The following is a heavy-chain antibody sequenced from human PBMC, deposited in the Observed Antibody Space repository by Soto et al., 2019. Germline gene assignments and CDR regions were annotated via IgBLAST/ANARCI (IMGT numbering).Heavy chain of an antibody. V-gene: IGHV3-74*01. Sequence: GGSLRLSCAASGFTFNNYWIHLVRQAPGKGLVWVSRIKYDATSTNYADSVKGRFSISRDNAKNTVYLQMSSLRGDDTAVYYCARGGLGSYYFDYWGQGTLVTVSS. CDR3: ARGGLGSYYFDY. D-gene: IGHD3-16*01. J-gene: IGHJ4*02. CDR1: GFTFNNYW. CDR2: IKYDATST.